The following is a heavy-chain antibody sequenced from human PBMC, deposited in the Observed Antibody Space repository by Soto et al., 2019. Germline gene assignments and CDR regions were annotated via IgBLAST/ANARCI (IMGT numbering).Heavy chain of an antibody. J-gene: IGHJ4*02. D-gene: IGHD6-19*01. V-gene: IGHV3-23*01. CDR3: AKGPREWLLTDYFDY. CDR1: KFTFNRYA. CDR2: ITGSGGST. Sequence: GGYPKISCAAHKFTFNRYALFWVRQASGKGLEWVSSITGSGGSTYHADSVKGRFTISRDNSKNTLYMQMNSLRAEDTAVYYCAKGPREWLLTDYFDYWGQGTLVTVSS.